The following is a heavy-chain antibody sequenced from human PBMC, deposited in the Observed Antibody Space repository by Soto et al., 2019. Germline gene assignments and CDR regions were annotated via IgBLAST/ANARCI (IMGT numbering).Heavy chain of an antibody. Sequence: PRKGLEWIGYVHYSGSIMYNPSFKSRVTISVDTSKNQVSLHLSSVTAADTVVYFCVQAEDGIRGTVPVSAFLLNRSSDL. J-gene: IGHJ2*01. D-gene: IGHD4-17*01. CDR2: VHYSGSI. V-gene: IGHV4-30-4*01. CDR3: VQAEDGIRGTVPVSAFLLNRSSDL.